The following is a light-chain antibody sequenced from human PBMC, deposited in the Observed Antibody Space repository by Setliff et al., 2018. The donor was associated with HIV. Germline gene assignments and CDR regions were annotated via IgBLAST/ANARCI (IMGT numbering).Light chain of an antibody. CDR2: GVD. Sequence: QSALTQPRSVSGSRGQSITFSCTGTSSDIGAYDYVSWYQQHPGKAPKLITYGVDKRPSGVPTRFSGFKSGNTASLTIYGLQPEVEADYFCCSYAGSNIFVFGNGTKVTVL. V-gene: IGLV2-11*01. J-gene: IGLJ1*01. CDR1: SSDIGAYDY. CDR3: CSYAGSNIFV.